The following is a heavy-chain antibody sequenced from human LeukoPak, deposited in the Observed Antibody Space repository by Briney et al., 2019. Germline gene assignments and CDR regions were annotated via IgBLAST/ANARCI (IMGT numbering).Heavy chain of an antibody. Sequence: ASVKVSCKASGYTFTGYYMHWVRQAPGQGLEWMGWINPNSGGTNYAQKFQGRVTMTRDTSISTAHMELSRLRSDDTAVYYCARGSMVTAIYYFDYWGQGTLVTVSS. CDR1: GYTFTGYY. J-gene: IGHJ4*02. D-gene: IGHD2-21*02. CDR3: ARGSMVTAIYYFDY. CDR2: INPNSGGT. V-gene: IGHV1-2*02.